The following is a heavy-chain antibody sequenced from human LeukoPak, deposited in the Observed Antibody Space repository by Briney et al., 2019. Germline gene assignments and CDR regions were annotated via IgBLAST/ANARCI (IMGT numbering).Heavy chain of an antibody. Sequence: GGPLRLSCAVSGFIVSDYYMSWVRQAPGKGLEWVSVIYSSGSAYYADSVKGRFTISRDNSKNTLYLQMNSLRAEDTAIYYCARGPSSDYGAWGQGTLVTVSS. CDR3: ARGPSSDYGA. D-gene: IGHD3-22*01. V-gene: IGHV3-53*01. J-gene: IGHJ5*02. CDR1: GFIVSDYY. CDR2: IYSSGSA.